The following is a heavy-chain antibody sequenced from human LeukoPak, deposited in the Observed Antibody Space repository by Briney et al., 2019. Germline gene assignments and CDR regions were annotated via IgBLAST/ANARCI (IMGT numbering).Heavy chain of an antibody. Sequence: GGALRLSCAASAFTFGDYYMTWIRQALGKELEGLTNINQNSYTIYYAGSVWGRFTISRDNARSSLVLDMNSLRVEDTAVYYCARDRRSPHSAYDWGHLDSWGQGTLVAVSS. D-gene: IGHD5-12*01. CDR2: INQNSYTI. J-gene: IGHJ4*02. V-gene: IGHV3-11*01. CDR1: AFTFGDYY. CDR3: ARDRRSPHSAYDWGHLDS.